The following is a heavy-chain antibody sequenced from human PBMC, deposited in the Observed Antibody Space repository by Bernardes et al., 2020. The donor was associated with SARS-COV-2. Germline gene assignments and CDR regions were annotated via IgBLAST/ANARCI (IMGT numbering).Heavy chain of an antibody. CDR1: DYTFTHYW. CDR2: IYPGDSDT. CDR3: ARRRYGDFGVDV. D-gene: IGHD4-17*01. V-gene: IGHV5-51*01. J-gene: IGHJ6*02. Sequence: GEYLKSSCKGSDYTFTHYWIGWVRPMPGKGLEWMGIIYPGDSDTKYSPSFQGRVTISADKSVNTAYLQWSSLKASDTAIYYCARRRYGDFGVDVWGQGTTVTVSS.